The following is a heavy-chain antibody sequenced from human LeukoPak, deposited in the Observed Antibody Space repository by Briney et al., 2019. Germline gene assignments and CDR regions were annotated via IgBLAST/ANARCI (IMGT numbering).Heavy chain of an antibody. CDR3: ARFGIRGCISNTKCYTSFFYYGMDV. CDR2: IFPHDSDI. Sequence: GESLKISCQGPGYSFLDYWIGWVRQMPGKGPELMGLIFPHDSDIIHSPSFQGQVTISVDKSISSAYVQWGSLKASDTAMYYCARFGIRGCISNTKCYTSFFYYGMDVWGQGTTVTVSS. CDR1: GYSFLDYW. V-gene: IGHV5-51*01. J-gene: IGHJ6*02. D-gene: IGHD2-2*02.